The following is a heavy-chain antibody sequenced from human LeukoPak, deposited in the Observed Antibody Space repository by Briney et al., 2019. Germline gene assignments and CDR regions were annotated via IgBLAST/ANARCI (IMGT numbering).Heavy chain of an antibody. CDR1: GFTFSSYA. V-gene: IGHV3-30-3*01. CDR2: ISYDGSNK. D-gene: IGHD6-19*01. Sequence: GGSLRLSCAASGFTFSSYAMHWARQAPGKGLEWVAVISYDGSNKYYADSVKGRFTISRDNSKNTLYLQMNSLRAEDTAVYYCARDLQVGQWLGDNAFDIWGQGTMVTVSS. J-gene: IGHJ3*02. CDR3: ARDLQVGQWLGDNAFDI.